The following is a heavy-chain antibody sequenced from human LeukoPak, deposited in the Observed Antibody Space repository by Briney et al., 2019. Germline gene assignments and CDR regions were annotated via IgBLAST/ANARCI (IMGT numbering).Heavy chain of an antibody. V-gene: IGHV1-58*01. CDR2: IVVGSGNT. CDR1: GFTFTSSA. Sequence: SVKVSCKASGFTFTSSAVQWVRQARGQRLEWIGWIVVGSGNTNYAQKFQERVTITRDMSKSTAYMELSSLRSEDTAVYYCAAIYDYDWGSYRPPRYWGQGTLVTVSS. J-gene: IGHJ4*02. CDR3: AAIYDYDWGSYRPPRY. D-gene: IGHD3-16*02.